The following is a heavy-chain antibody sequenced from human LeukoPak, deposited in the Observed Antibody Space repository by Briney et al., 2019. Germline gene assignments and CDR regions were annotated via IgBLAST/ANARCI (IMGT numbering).Heavy chain of an antibody. J-gene: IGHJ4*02. CDR1: GFTFSSYG. D-gene: IGHD1-26*01. V-gene: IGHV3-30*18. Sequence: GGSLRLSCAASGFTFSSYGMHWVRQAAGKGLEWVAVISYDGINKYYADSVKGRFTISRDNAKNTLYLQMNSLSAEDTAVYYCAKASSGSYWGGYFDYWGQGALVTVSS. CDR2: ISYDGINK. CDR3: AKASSGSYWGGYFDY.